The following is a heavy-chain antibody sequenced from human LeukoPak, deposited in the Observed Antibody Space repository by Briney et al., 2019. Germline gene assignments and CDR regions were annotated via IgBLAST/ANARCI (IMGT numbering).Heavy chain of an antibody. CDR2: ISGSATNT. D-gene: IGHD3-22*01. J-gene: IGHJ4*02. Sequence: GGSLRLSCAASGFTFRTYAMSWVRQAPGEGVEGVSSISGSATNTYYAASAKGRFTISRDKSKNTLDLQMNSLRVEDTAVYYCAKARYYDSSGPFDYWGQGTLVTVSS. V-gene: IGHV3-23*01. CDR1: GFTFRTYA. CDR3: AKARYYDSSGPFDY.